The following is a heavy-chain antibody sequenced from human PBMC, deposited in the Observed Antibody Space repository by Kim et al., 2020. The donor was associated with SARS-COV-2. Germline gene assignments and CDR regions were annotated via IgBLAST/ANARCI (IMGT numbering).Heavy chain of an antibody. CDR3: ARTYYDILTGYYPYYFDY. CDR1: GGSISSYY. D-gene: IGHD3-9*01. Sequence: SETLSLTCTVSGGSISSYYWSWIRQPPGKGLEWIGYIYYRGSTNYNPSLKSRVTISVDTSTNQFSLKLKSVTAAGTAVYYCARTYYDILTGYYPYYFDYWGQGTLVTVSS. V-gene: IGHV4-59*01. CDR2: IYYRGST. J-gene: IGHJ4*02.